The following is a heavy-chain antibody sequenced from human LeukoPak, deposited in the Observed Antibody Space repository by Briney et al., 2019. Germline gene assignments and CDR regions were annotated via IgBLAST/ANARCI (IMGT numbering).Heavy chain of an antibody. CDR1: GFTFSSYG. CDR2: ISYDGSNK. V-gene: IGHV3-30*18. J-gene: IGHJ4*02. Sequence: GGSLRLSCAASGFTFSSYGMHWVRQAPGKGLEWVAVISYDGSNKYYADSVKGRFTISRDNSKNTLYLQMNSLRAEDTAVYYCAKDRASSGYYYDYWGQGTLVTVSS. D-gene: IGHD3-22*01. CDR3: AKDRASSGYYYDY.